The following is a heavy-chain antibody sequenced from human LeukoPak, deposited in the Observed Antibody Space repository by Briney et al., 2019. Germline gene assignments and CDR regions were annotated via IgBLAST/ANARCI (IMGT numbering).Heavy chain of an antibody. D-gene: IGHD3-22*01. J-gene: IGHJ5*02. Sequence: ASVKVSCKASGYTFTSYGISWVRQAPGQGLEWMGWISAYNGNTNYAQKLQGRVTMTTDTSTSTAYMELRSLRSEDTAVYYCARELGTMIVVVITQVGWFDPWGQGTLVTVSS. V-gene: IGHV1-18*01. CDR3: ARELGTMIVVVITQVGWFDP. CDR2: ISAYNGNT. CDR1: GYTFTSYG.